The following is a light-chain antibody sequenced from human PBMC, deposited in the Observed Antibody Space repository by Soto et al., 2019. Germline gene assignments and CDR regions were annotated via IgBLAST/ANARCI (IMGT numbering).Light chain of an antibody. J-gene: IGKJ1*01. CDR2: GAS. CDR1: RSVGSGN. CDR3: QQYGSSPRT. V-gene: IGKV3-20*01. Sequence: EIVLTQSPGTLSLSPGERATLSCSASRSVGSGNLAWYQQKPGQAPRLLMYGASRRATGIPDRFSGSGSGTDFTLTISRLEPEDFAVYYCQQYGSSPRTFGQGTKVEIK.